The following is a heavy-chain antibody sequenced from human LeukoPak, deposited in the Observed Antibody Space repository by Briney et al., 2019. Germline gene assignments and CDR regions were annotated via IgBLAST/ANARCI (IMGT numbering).Heavy chain of an antibody. D-gene: IGHD3-10*01. V-gene: IGHV3-30*03. J-gene: IGHJ6*02. CDR3: ARDFYYGSGSFYKSGMDV. CDR2: ISYDGSNK. CDR1: GFTFSSYG. Sequence: GGSLRLSCAASGFTFSSYGMHWVSQAPGKGLEWVAAISYDGSNKYYADSVKGRFTVSRDNSKNTLYLQVNSLRAEDTAVYYCARDFYYGSGSFYKSGMDVWGQGTTVTVSS.